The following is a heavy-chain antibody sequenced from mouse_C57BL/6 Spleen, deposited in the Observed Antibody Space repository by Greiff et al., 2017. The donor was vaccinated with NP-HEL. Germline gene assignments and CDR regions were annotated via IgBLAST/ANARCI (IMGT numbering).Heavy chain of an antibody. J-gene: IGHJ2*01. CDR2: IYPGSGST. CDR1: GYTFTSYW. D-gene: IGHD2-2*01. V-gene: IGHV1-55*01. CDR3: AREDGYDVGDY. Sequence: QVQLQESGAELVKPGASVKMSCKASGYTFTSYWITWVKQRPGQGLEWIGDIYPGSGSTNYNEKFKSKATLTVDTSSSTAYMQLSSRTSEDSAVYYCAREDGYDVGDYWGQGTTLTVAS.